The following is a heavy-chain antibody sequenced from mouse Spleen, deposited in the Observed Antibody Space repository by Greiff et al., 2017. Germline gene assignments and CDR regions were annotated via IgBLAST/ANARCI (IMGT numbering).Heavy chain of an antibody. D-gene: IGHD2-4*01. CDR1: GYTFTSYW. CDR2: IYPSDSET. V-gene: IGHV1-61*01. J-gene: IGHJ3*01. CDR3: ARRGYDYPFAY. Sequence: QVQLQQPRAELVRPGSSVKLSCKASGYTFTSYWMDWVKQRPGQGLEWIGNIYPSDSETHYNQKFKDKATLTVDKSSSTAYMQLSSLTSEDSAVYYCARRGYDYPFAYWGQGTLVTVSA.